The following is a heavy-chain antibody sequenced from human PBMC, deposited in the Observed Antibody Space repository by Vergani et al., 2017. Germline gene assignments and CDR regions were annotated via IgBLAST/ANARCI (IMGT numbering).Heavy chain of an antibody. J-gene: IGHJ6*02. CDR3: ARVRTTYYYGMDV. CDR2: IYYSGST. V-gene: IGHV4-59*01. D-gene: IGHD4-11*01. CDR1: GGSISSYY. Sequence: QVQLQQWGAGLLKPSETLSLTCTVSGGSISSYYWSWIRQPPGKGLEWIGYIYYSGSTNYNPSLKSRVTISVDTSKNQFSLKLSSVTAADTAVYYCARVRTTYYYGMDVWGQGTTVTVSS.